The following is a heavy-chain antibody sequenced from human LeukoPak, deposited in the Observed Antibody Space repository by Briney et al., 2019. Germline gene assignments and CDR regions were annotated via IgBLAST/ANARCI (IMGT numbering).Heavy chain of an antibody. Sequence: SVKVSCKASGGTFSRYAISWVRQAPGQGLEWMGGIIPIFGAANYAQKFQGRVTITADESTSTAYMELSSLRSEDTAVYYCAREPHYDILTGYYTDYWGQGTLVTVSS. D-gene: IGHD3-9*01. J-gene: IGHJ4*02. V-gene: IGHV1-69*13. CDR1: GGTFSRYA. CDR3: AREPHYDILTGYYTDY. CDR2: IIPIFGAA.